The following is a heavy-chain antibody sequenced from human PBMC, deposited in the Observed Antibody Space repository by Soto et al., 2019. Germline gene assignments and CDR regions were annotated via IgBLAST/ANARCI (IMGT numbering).Heavy chain of an antibody. Sequence: EVQLVESGGGLVQPGGSLRLSCAASGFTLSSYWMHWVRQAPGKGLVWVSRINSDGSSTSYADSVKGRFTISRDNAKTTLYLQMNSLRAEDTAVYYCARDPGTGYYDSSGYYYDWGQGTLVTVSS. J-gene: IGHJ4*02. CDR3: ARDPGTGYYDSSGYYYD. D-gene: IGHD3-22*01. V-gene: IGHV3-74*01. CDR1: GFTLSSYW. CDR2: INSDGSST.